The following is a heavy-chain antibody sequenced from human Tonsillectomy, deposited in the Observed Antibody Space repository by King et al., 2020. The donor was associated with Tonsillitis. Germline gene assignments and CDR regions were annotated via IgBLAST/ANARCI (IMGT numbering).Heavy chain of an antibody. V-gene: IGHV1-2*02. CDR1: GYTFADFY. CDR2: INPKNGVT. Sequence: VKLVESGAEVKKPGASVKVSCETSGYTFADFYIHWVRQAPGQGLEWMGWINPKNGVTNYAQNFQGRVNMTRDTSISTVYMELSSLRSDDTAVYYCARDGRSSWFSNWFDPWGQGTLVSVSS. CDR3: ARDGRSSWFSNWFDP. D-gene: IGHD6-13*01. J-gene: IGHJ5*02.